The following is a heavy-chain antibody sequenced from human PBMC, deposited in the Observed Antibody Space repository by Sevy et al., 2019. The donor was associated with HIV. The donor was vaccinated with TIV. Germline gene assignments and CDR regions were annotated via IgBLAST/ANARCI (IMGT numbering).Heavy chain of an antibody. D-gene: IGHD6-13*01. J-gene: IGHJ2*01. CDR3: ARGIAPRWYFDL. CDR2: INWNGGST. V-gene: IGHV3-20*04. CDR1: GFTFGDYG. Sequence: GESLRLSCAGSGFTFGDYGMSWVRQAPGKGLEWVSGINWNGGSTGYADSVKGRFTISRDNAKNSLYLQMNSLRAEDTALYYCARGIAPRWYFDLWGRGTLVTVSS.